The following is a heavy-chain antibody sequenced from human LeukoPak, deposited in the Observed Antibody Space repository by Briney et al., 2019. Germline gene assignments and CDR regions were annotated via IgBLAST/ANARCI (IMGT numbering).Heavy chain of an antibody. D-gene: IGHD2-15*01. CDR3: ARIGGYCSGGSCYQVDY. J-gene: IGHJ4*02. CDR1: GLSFNKDV. CDR2: VSPGGVSP. Sequence: GSLRLSCVVSGLSFNKDVMSWFRQAPGKGLEWVSSVSPGGVSPNHADSVKGRFTVSRDDSLNTLYLQMNSLRVDDTAVYYCARIGGYCSGGSCYQVDYWGQGTLVTVSS. V-gene: IGHV3-23*01.